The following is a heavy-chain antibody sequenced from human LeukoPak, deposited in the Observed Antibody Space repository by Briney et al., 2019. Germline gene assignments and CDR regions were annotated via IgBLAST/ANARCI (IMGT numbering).Heavy chain of an antibody. Sequence: PSETLSLTCTVSGGSISTSSYYWGWIRQPPGKGLEWIGSIYYSGSTDYNPSLKSRVTISVDTSKNQFSLKVNSLTAADTAVYYCARNGWLHGGNWFDPWGQGTLVTVSS. CDR1: GGSISTSSYY. V-gene: IGHV4-39*01. CDR2: IYYSGST. J-gene: IGHJ5*02. CDR3: ARNGWLHGGNWFDP. D-gene: IGHD5-24*01.